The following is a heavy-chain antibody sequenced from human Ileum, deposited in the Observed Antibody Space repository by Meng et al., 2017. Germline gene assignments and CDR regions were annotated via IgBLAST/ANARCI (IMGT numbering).Heavy chain of an antibody. CDR1: GGSIESNNW. V-gene: IGHV4-4*02. D-gene: IGHD3-10*02. Sequence: QLRGSGPGLVKPSETLSLTCAVSGGSIESNNWWTWIRQPPGQGLEWIGEVYHSGSTHYNPSLQSRVTISIDNSKNRFSLSLNSVTAADTAIYYCARADYVRYFDLWGRGTLVTVSS. CDR2: VYHSGST. CDR3: ARADYVRYFDL. J-gene: IGHJ2*01.